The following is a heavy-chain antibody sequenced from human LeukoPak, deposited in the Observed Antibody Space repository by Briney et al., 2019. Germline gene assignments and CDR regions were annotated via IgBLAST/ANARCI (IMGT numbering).Heavy chain of an antibody. CDR2: ISYDGSNK. CDR3: AKETFTDY. V-gene: IGHV3-30*18. CDR1: GFTFSSYG. J-gene: IGHJ4*02. Sequence: GGSLRLSCTASGFTFSSYGMHWVRQAPGKGLEWVAVISYDGSNKYYADSVKGRFTISRDNSKNTLYLQMNSLRAEDTAVYYCAKETFTDYWGQGTLVTVSS.